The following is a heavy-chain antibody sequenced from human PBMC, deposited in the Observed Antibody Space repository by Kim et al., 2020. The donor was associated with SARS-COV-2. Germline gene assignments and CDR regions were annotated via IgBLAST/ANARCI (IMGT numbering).Heavy chain of an antibody. CDR2: IYYSGST. D-gene: IGHD5-12*01. J-gene: IGHJ4*02. CDR1: GGSISSYY. CDR3: ARGGEEMATGY. V-gene: IGHV4-59*01. Sequence: ETLSLTCTVSGGSISSYYWSWIRQPPGKGLEWIGYIYYSGSTNYNPSLKSRVTISVDTSKNQFSLKLSSVTAADTAVYYCARGGEEMATGYWGQGTLVTVSS.